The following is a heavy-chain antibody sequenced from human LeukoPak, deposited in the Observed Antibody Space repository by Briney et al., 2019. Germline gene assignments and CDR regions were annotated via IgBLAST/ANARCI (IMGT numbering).Heavy chain of an antibody. D-gene: IGHD2-2*01. CDR3: ARQLPYLQFDH. CDR2: IRAGNGNT. J-gene: IGHJ4*02. CDR1: RYTFTTYT. Sequence: SVKPSCNPSRYTFTTYTIHWVRQAPRQMLGWMGWIRAGNGNTKYSQKFQGRVTITRDTYASTAYMELSSLRSEDTAVYYCARQLPYLQFDHWGQGTLVTVSS. V-gene: IGHV1-3*01.